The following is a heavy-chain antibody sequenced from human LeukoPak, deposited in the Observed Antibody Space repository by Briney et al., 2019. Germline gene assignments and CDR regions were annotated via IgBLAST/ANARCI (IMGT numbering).Heavy chain of an antibody. J-gene: IGHJ5*02. Sequence: ASVKVSCKASGYTFTSYPMNWVRQAPGQGLEWMGWINTNTGNPTYAQGFTGRFVFSLDTSVSTAYLQISILKAEDTAVYYCARDLLPAAPGLRTNWFDPWGQGTLVTVSS. V-gene: IGHV7-4-1*02. CDR3: ARDLLPAAPGLRTNWFDP. CDR2: INTNTGNP. D-gene: IGHD6-13*01. CDR1: GYTFTSYP.